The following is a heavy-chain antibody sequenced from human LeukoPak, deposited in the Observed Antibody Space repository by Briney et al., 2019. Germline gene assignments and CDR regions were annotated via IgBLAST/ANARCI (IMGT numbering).Heavy chain of an antibody. CDR3: ASHPNIVATGTTTWGGFDY. V-gene: IGHV1-18*01. CDR2: ISAYNGNT. CDR1: GYTFTSYG. J-gene: IGHJ4*02. D-gene: IGHD5-12*01. Sequence: ASVKVSCKASGYTFTSYGISWVRQAPGQGLEWMGWISAYNGNTNYAQKLQGRVTMTTDTSTSTAYVELRSLRSDDTAVYYCASHPNIVATGTTTWGGFDYWGQGTLVTVSS.